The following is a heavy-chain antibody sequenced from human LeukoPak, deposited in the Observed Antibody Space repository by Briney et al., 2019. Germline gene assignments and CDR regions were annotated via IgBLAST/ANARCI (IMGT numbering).Heavy chain of an antibody. Sequence: GASVKVSCKASGGTFISYAISWVRQAPGQGLEWMGGIIPIFGTANYAQKFQGRVTITADESTSTAYMELSSLRSEDTAVYYCARGWNDGPTNWFDPWGQGTLVTVSS. V-gene: IGHV1-69*13. CDR2: IIPIFGTA. CDR1: GGTFISYA. J-gene: IGHJ5*02. D-gene: IGHD1-1*01. CDR3: ARGWNDGPTNWFDP.